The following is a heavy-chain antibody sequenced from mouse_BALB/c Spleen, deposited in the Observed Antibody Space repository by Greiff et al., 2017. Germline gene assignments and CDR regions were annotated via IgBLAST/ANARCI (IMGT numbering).Heavy chain of an antibody. CDR3: ARAQLYYFDY. Sequence: EVTLVESGGGLVQPGGSRKLSCAASGFTFSSYGMSWVRQTPDKRLELVATINSNGGSTYYPDSVKGRFTISRDNAKNTLYLQMSSLKSEDTAMYYCARAQLYYFDYWGQGTALTVSS. J-gene: IGHJ2*01. CDR1: GFTFSSYG. CDR2: INSNGGST. V-gene: IGHV5-6-3*01. D-gene: IGHD4-1*02.